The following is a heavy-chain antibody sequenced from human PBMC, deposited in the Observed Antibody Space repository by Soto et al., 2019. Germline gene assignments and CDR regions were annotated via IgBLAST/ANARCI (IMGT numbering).Heavy chain of an antibody. D-gene: IGHD3-9*01. CDR3: ARGYDILTGPLDY. V-gene: IGHV4-39*01. J-gene: IGHJ4*02. CDR2: IYYSGST. Sequence: SETLSLTCIVSGGSFSPNYWAWIRQPPGKGLEWIGIIYYSGSTYYNPSLKSRVTISVDTSKSQFSLNLNSVTAADTAVYYCARGYDILTGPLDYWGPGTLVTVSS. CDR1: GGSFSPNY.